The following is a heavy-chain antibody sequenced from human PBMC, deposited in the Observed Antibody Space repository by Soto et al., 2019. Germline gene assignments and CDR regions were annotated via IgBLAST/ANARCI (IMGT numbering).Heavy chain of an antibody. CDR1: GGSISSGSYY. Sequence: SETLSLTCTVSGGSISSGSYYWSWIRQHPGKGLEWTGYIYYSGSTYYNPSLKSRVTISVDTSKNQFSLKLSSVTAADTAVYYCARAGGWSYYFDYWGQGTLVTVSS. CDR3: ARAGGWSYYFDY. V-gene: IGHV4-31*03. J-gene: IGHJ4*02. D-gene: IGHD6-19*01. CDR2: IYYSGST.